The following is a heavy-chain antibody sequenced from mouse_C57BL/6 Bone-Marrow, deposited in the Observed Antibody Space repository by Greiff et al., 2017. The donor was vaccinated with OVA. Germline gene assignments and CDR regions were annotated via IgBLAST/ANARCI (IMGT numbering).Heavy chain of an antibody. CDR3: ARDYYGSG. CDR1: GFTFSSYA. D-gene: IGHD1-1*01. V-gene: IGHV5-4*01. Sequence: DVKLQESGGGLVKPGGSLKLSCAASGFTFSSYAMSWVRQTPEKRLEWVATISAGGSYTYYPDNVKGRFTISRDNAKNNLYLQMSHLKSEDTAMYYCARDYYGSGWGQGTTLTVSS. CDR2: ISAGGSYT. J-gene: IGHJ2*01.